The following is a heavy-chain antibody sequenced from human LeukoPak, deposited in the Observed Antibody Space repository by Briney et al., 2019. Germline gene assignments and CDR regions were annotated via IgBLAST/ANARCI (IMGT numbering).Heavy chain of an antibody. D-gene: IGHD6-19*01. CDR3: ARAVGSGVASDY. V-gene: IGHV4-59*01. Sequence: SETLSLTCTVSGGSISNYYWTWIRQPPGKGLEWIGYMYYSESSNYNPSLKSRVTISVDTSKNQVSLKLSSVTAADTAVYYCARAVGSGVASDYWGQGTLVTVSS. CDR2: MYYSESS. CDR1: GGSISNYY. J-gene: IGHJ4*02.